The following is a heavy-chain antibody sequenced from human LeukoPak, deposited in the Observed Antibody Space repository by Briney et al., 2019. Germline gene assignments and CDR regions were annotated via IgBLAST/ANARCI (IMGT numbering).Heavy chain of an antibody. V-gene: IGHV4-4*07. CDR3: ARGGYYDSSGLFDY. CDR1: GGSISSYY. D-gene: IGHD3-22*01. J-gene: IGHJ4*02. CDR2: IYTSGST. Sequence: PSETLSLTCAVSGGSISSYYWSWIRQPAGKGLEWIGRIYTSGSTNYNPSLKSRVTMSVDTSKNQFSLKLSSVTAADTAVYYCARGGYYDSSGLFDYWGQGTLVTVSS.